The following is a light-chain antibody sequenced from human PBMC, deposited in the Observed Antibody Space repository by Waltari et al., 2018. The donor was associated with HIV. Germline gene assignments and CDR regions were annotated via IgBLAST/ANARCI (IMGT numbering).Light chain of an antibody. Sequence: QSALTQPPSASGSPGQSVTIPCTGTRSEVGGYNYVPWYQQTQSKAHKSMIFDVSKRPSGVPYRFSGSKSGNTAFLTVSGLQAEDEADYYCKSYAGSSNPYVFGTGTKVTVL. CDR2: DVS. J-gene: IGLJ1*01. CDR3: KSYAGSSNPYV. V-gene: IGLV2-8*01. CDR1: RSEVGGYNY.